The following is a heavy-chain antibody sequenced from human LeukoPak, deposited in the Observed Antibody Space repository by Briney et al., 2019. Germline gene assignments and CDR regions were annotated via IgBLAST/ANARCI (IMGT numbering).Heavy chain of an antibody. J-gene: IGHJ4*02. CDR2: ISSSSSYI. D-gene: IGHD3-3*01. CDR1: GFSFSSYS. Sequence: GGSLRLSCAASGFSFSSYSMNWVRQAPGKGLEWVSSISSSSSYIYYADSVKGRFTISRDNAKNSLYLQMNSLRAEDTALYYCARGDYDFWSGYPYWGQGTLVTVSS. CDR3: ARGDYDFWSGYPY. V-gene: IGHV3-21*01.